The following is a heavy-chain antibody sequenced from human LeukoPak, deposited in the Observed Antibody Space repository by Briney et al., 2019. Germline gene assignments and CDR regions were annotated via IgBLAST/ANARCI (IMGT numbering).Heavy chain of an antibody. CDR3: ARDTLLYADSPDAFDM. J-gene: IGHJ3*02. Sequence: PGGSLRLSCAASGFSFSRYWMSWVRQAPGKGLEGVANIKQDGSEKYYVDSVKGRFTISRDNAKKSLYLRMNSLRDEDTAVYYCARDTLLYADSPDAFDMWGQGTMVTVSS. CDR1: GFSFSRYW. CDR2: IKQDGSEK. V-gene: IGHV3-7*01. D-gene: IGHD4-17*01.